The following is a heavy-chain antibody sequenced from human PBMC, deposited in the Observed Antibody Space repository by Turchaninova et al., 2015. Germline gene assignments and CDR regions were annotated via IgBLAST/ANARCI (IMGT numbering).Heavy chain of an antibody. CDR3: ARETSPSGWHSLDY. Sequence: QVQLQESGPGLVKTSETLSLPCTVSGVSVNRYYWTWLPQPPGKGLECIGYISYDGAANYHPSLKSRLTMSLDTSKTQFFLNLKSVTAADTAVYYCARETSPSGWHSLDYWGQGTLITVSS. V-gene: IGHV4-59*02. CDR1: GVSVNRYY. CDR2: ISYDGAA. J-gene: IGHJ4*02. D-gene: IGHD6-19*01.